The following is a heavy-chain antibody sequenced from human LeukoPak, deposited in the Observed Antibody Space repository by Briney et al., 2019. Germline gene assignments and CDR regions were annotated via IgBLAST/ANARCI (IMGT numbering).Heavy chain of an antibody. CDR1: GFTFSSYA. CDR3: ARGQGRFLEWLLDY. V-gene: IGHV3-23*01. J-gene: IGHJ4*02. Sequence: PGGSLRLSCAASGFTFSSYAMSWVRQAPGKGLEWVSAISGSGGSTYYADSVKGRFTISRDNSKNTLYLQMNSLRAEDTAVYYCARGQGRFLEWLLDYWGQGTLVTVSS. CDR2: ISGSGGST. D-gene: IGHD3-3*01.